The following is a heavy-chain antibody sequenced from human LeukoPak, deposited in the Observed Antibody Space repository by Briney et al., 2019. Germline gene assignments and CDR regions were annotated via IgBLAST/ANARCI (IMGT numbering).Heavy chain of an antibody. CDR1: GFTFSTYG. D-gene: IGHD3-22*01. CDR3: EKDYFLRITMIVVVIPDY. J-gene: IGHJ4*02. V-gene: IGHV3-30*02. CDR2: IRYDGSNK. Sequence: PGGSLRLSCAASGFTFSTYGMHWVRQAPGKGLEWVAFIRYDGSNKYYADSVKGRFTISRDNSKNTLYLQMNSLRAEDTAVYYCEKDYFLRITMIVVVIPDYWGQGTLVTVSS.